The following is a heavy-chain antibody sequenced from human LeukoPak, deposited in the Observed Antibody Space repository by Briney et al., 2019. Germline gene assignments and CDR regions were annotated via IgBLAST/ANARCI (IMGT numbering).Heavy chain of an antibody. CDR1: GFTFSSYA. D-gene: IGHD1-1*01. Sequence: GGSLRLSCAASGFTFSSYAMSWVRQAPGKGLEWVSSISSSSSYIYYADSVKGRFTISRHNAKNSLYLQMNSLRASDTAVYYCARELNGAFDPWGQGTLVTVSS. CDR3: ARELNGAFDP. V-gene: IGHV3-21*01. J-gene: IGHJ5*02. CDR2: ISSSSSYI.